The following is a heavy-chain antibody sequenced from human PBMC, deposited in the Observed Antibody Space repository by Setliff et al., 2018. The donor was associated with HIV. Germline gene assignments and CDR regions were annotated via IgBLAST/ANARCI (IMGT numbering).Heavy chain of an antibody. CDR1: GYRFNTYG. J-gene: IGHJ1*01. V-gene: IGHV1-18*01. CDR3: VRGVTRDISGYYRDEYFQH. Sequence: ASVKVSCKASGYRFNTYGISWVRQAPGQGLEWMGWISPYNGDTRFAQSLQGRVTLTTDTSTNTAYMEMRTLRSDDTAIYYCVRGVTRDISGYYRDEYFQHWGQGTPVTVSS. D-gene: IGHD3-22*01. CDR2: ISPYNGDT.